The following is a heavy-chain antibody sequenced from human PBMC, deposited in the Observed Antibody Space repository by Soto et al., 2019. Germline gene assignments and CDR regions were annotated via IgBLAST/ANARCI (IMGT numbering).Heavy chain of an antibody. CDR3: ATGPDNTAMAHWVY. J-gene: IGHJ4*02. Sequence: ASVKVSCKVSGYTLTELSMHWVRQAPGKGLEWMGGFDPEDGETIYAQKFQGRVTMTEDTSTDTAYMELSSLRSEDTAVYYCATGPDNTAMAHWVYWGQGTLVTVSS. CDR2: FDPEDGET. CDR1: GYTLTELS. V-gene: IGHV1-24*01. D-gene: IGHD5-18*01.